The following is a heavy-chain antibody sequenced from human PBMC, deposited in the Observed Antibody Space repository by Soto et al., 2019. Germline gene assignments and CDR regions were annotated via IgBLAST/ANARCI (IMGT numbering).Heavy chain of an antibody. D-gene: IGHD2-2*01. CDR2: ISGYNGDT. J-gene: IGHJ4*02. CDR3: ARDPKQLLPFDY. CDR1: AYTFTSYG. V-gene: IGHV1-18*04. Sequence: ASVKVSCKASAYTFTSYGISWVRQAPGQGLECMGWISGYNGDTKYAQKLQGRVTMTTDTSTRTAYMELRSLRSDDTAVYCCARDPKQLLPFDYWGQGTLGTVSS.